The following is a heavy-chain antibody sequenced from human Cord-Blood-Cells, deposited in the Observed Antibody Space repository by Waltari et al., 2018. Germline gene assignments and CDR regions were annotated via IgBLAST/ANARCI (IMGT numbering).Heavy chain of an antibody. D-gene: IGHD2-15*01. CDR2: FDPEEGET. CDR3: AAEYCSGGSCEYYFDY. V-gene: IGHV1-24*01. Sequence: QVQLVQSGAEVKKPGASVKVSCKVSGYTLTELSMHWVRQAPGKGLEWMGGFDPEEGETNYSQKFQGRVIMTEDTCTDTAYMELSSLRSEDTVVYYCAAEYCSGGSCEYYFDYWCQGTLVTVAP. J-gene: IGHJ4*02. CDR1: GYTLTELS.